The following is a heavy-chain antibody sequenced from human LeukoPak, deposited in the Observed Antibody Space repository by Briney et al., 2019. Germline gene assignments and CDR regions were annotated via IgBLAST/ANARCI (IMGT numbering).Heavy chain of an antibody. CDR2: IYHSGST. J-gene: IGHJ3*02. V-gene: IGHV4-30-2*01. CDR3: ARVVPAAKSVGAFDI. Sequence: SETLSLTCTVSGGSISSGGYYWSWIRQPPGKGLEWIGYIYHSGSTYYNPSLKSRVTISVDRSKNLFSLKLSSVTAADTAVYYCARVVPAAKSVGAFDIWGQGTMVTVSS. CDR1: GGSISSGGYY. D-gene: IGHD2-2*01.